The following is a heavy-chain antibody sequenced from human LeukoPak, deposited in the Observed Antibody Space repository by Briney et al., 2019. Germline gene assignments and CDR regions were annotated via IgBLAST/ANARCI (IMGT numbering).Heavy chain of an antibody. CDR3: ARGSTPENHDFRDGFYYFHYYYMDF. CDR1: GYTFADYD. Sequence: ASVKVSCKASGYTFADYDINWVRQAAGQGLEWMGRINPHSGDTGSAQKFQGRVTMTMNAAITAAYMELSNLSSEDTAVFYCARGSTPENHDFRDGFYYFHYYYMDFWGEGTAVTVSS. J-gene: IGHJ6*03. D-gene: IGHD3-3*01. CDR2: INPHSGDT. V-gene: IGHV1-8*01.